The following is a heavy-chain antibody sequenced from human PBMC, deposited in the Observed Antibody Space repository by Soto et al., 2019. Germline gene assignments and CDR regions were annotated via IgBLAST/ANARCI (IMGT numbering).Heavy chain of an antibody. D-gene: IGHD3-22*01. J-gene: IGHJ4*02. Sequence: SETLSLTCAVYGGSFSGYYWSWIRQPPGKGLEWIGEINHSGSTNYNPSLKSRVTISVDTSKNQFSLKLSSVTAADTAVYYCARGDSSGYYLNYFDYWGQGTLVTVSS. CDR1: GGSFSGYY. V-gene: IGHV4-34*01. CDR3: ARGDSSGYYLNYFDY. CDR2: INHSGST.